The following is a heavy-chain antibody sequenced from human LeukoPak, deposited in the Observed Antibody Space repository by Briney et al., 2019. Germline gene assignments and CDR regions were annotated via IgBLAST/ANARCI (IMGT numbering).Heavy chain of an antibody. Sequence: PGGSLRLSCAASGFTFSSYSMNWVRQAPGKGLEWVSSISSSSSYIYYADSVKGRFTISRDYAKNSLYLQMNSLRAEDTAVYYCARDYCSGGSCFDYWGQGTLVTVSS. J-gene: IGHJ4*02. D-gene: IGHD2-15*01. V-gene: IGHV3-21*01. CDR3: ARDYCSGGSCFDY. CDR2: ISSSSSYI. CDR1: GFTFSSYS.